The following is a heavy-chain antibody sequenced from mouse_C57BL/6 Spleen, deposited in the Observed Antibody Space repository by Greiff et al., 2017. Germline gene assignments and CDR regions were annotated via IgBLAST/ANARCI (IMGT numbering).Heavy chain of an antibody. D-gene: IGHD2-4*01. CDR3: ARQDDYDGFAY. CDR1: GFTFSSYG. V-gene: IGHV5-6*01. Sequence: EVQRVESGGDLVKPGGSLKLSCAASGFTFSSYGMSWVRQTPDKRLEWVATISSGGSYTYYPDSVKGRFTISRDNAKNTLYLQMSSLKSEDTAMYYCARQDDYDGFAYWGQGTLVTVSA. J-gene: IGHJ3*01. CDR2: ISSGGSYT.